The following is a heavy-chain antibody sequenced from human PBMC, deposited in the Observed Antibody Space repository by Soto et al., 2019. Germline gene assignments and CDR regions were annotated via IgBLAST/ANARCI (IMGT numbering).Heavy chain of an antibody. Sequence: EVQLVEFGGGLVQPGGSLRLSCAASGFTFSSYSMNWVRQAPGKGLEWVSYISSSSSTIYYADSVKGRFTISRDNAKNSLYLQMNSLRDEDTAVYYCAREIMITFGGVIAPAYGMDVWGQGTTVTVSS. V-gene: IGHV3-48*02. CDR3: AREIMITFGGVIAPAYGMDV. D-gene: IGHD3-16*02. CDR1: GFTFSSYS. J-gene: IGHJ6*02. CDR2: ISSSSSTI.